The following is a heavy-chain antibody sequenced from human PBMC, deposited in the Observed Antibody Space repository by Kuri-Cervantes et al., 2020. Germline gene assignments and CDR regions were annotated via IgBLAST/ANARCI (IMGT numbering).Heavy chain of an antibody. V-gene: IGHV4-61*08. Sequence: SQTLSLTCAVSGGSISSGGYSWSWIRQPPGKGLEWIGYSYYSGSTNYNPSLKSRVTISVDTSKNQFSLKLSSVTAADTAVYYCARAPVVDIYRFDYWGQGTLVTVSS. J-gene: IGHJ4*02. CDR2: SYYSGST. CDR1: GGSISSGGYS. CDR3: ARAPVVDIYRFDY. D-gene: IGHD2-15*01.